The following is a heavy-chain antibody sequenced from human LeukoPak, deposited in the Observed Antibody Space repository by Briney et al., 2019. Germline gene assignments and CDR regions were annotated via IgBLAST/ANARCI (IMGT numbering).Heavy chain of an antibody. CDR1: GVSVSNYC. D-gene: IGHD3-10*01. J-gene: IGHJ5*02. CDR3: ARDRGSDGSDQPDP. V-gene: IGHV4-4*07. CDR2: ICSSGST. Sequence: SETLSLSCTVSGVSVSNYCWTWIRQPAGKGLEWTGRICSSGSTIYNPSLKSRVTMSLELSTHQFSLKLTSVPAADTAIYYRARDRGSDGSDQPDPWGQGILVTVSS.